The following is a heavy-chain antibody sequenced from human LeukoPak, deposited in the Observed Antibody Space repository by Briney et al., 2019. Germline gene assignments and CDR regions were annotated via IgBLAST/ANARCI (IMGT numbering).Heavy chain of an antibody. J-gene: IGHJ4*02. Sequence: SKTLSLTCAVYGGSFSGYYWSWIRQPPGKGLEWIGEINHSGSTNYNPSLKSRVSISVDTSKNQFSLNLSSVTAADTAVYYCAGPEAGNYDSSGYPPKTVFDSWGQGTLVTVSS. D-gene: IGHD3-22*01. CDR1: GGSFSGYY. V-gene: IGHV4-34*01. CDR3: AGPEAGNYDSSGYPPKTVFDS. CDR2: INHSGST.